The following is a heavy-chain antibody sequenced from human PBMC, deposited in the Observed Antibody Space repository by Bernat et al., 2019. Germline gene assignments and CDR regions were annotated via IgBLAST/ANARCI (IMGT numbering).Heavy chain of an antibody. Sequence: EVQLVESGGGLVQPGGSLRLSCAASGFTFSSYWMHWVRQAPGKGLVWVSRINSDVSSTSYADSVKGRFTISRDNAKNTLYLQMNSLRAEDTAVYYCASTYSSGWAFDYWGQGTLVTVSS. CDR2: INSDVSST. J-gene: IGHJ4*02. D-gene: IGHD6-19*01. CDR1: GFTFSSYW. CDR3: ASTYSSGWAFDY. V-gene: IGHV3-74*01.